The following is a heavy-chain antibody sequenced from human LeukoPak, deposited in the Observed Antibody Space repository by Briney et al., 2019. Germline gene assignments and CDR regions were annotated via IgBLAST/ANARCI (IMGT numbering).Heavy chain of an antibody. CDR1: GFTFSSYS. V-gene: IGHV3-7*03. J-gene: IGHJ3*02. CDR2: IKQDGSEK. CDR3: ARALPNDAFDI. Sequence: PGGSLRLSCAASGFTFSSYSMNWVRQAPGKGLEWVANIKQDGSEKYYVDSVKGRFTISRDNAKNSLYLQMNSLRAEDTAVYYCARALPNDAFDIWGQGTMVTVSS.